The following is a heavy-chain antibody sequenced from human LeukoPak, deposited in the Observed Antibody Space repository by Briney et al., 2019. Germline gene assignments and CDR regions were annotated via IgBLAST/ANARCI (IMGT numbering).Heavy chain of an antibody. CDR2: IYPGNSEI. D-gene: IGHD6-25*01. J-gene: IGHJ4*02. V-gene: IGHV5-51*01. Sequence: GESLQISCNASGYTFANNWVGWGRRMPAKGLEGMGIIYPGNSEIRYSSSLRGQVTISVDRSISTAFLQWSSLKASDTAIYYCARRRAEFDYWGQGTLVTVSS. CDR1: GYTFANNW. CDR3: ARRRAEFDY.